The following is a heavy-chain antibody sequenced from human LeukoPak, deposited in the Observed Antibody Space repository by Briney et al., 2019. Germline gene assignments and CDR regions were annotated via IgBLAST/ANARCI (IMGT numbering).Heavy chain of an antibody. V-gene: IGHV3-30*04. J-gene: IGHJ4*02. Sequence: PGGSLRLSCAASGFTFSSYAMHWVRQAPGKGLEWVALISYDGSKNNYADSVKGRFIISRDNSNNTLYLQMNSLRAEDTAVYYCARGGYNSDWSRIDYWGQGTLVTVSS. D-gene: IGHD6-19*01. CDR1: GFTFSSYA. CDR2: ISYDGSKN. CDR3: ARGGYNSDWSRIDY.